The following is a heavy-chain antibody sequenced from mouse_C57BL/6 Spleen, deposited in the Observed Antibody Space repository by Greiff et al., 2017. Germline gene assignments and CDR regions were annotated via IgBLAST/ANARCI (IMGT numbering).Heavy chain of an antibody. Sequence: VQLQQPGAELVRPGSSVKLSCKASGYTFTSYWMHWVKQRPIQGLEWIGNIDPSDSETHYNQKFKDKATLTVDKSSSTAYMQLSSLTSDDSAVYYSAKDYGSSYGYFDVWGTGTTVTVSS. J-gene: IGHJ1*03. CDR2: IDPSDSET. CDR3: AKDYGSSYGYFDV. D-gene: IGHD1-1*01. CDR1: GYTFTSYW. V-gene: IGHV1-52*01.